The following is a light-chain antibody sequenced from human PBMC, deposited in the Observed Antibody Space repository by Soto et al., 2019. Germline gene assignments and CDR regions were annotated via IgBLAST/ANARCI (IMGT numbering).Light chain of an antibody. CDR3: QQYNSYRIT. V-gene: IGKV1-5*01. J-gene: IGKJ5*01. CDR1: QSISSW. CDR2: DAS. Sequence: DIQMTQSPTTLSASVGDRVTITSRASQSISSWLAWYQQKPGKAPKLLIYDASSLESGVPSRFSGSGSGTEFTLTISSLQPADFATYYCQQYNSYRITFGQGTRLEIK.